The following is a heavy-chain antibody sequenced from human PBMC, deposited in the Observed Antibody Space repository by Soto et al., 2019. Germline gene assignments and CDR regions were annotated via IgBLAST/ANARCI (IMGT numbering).Heavy chain of an antibody. CDR1: AVTFSSYC. CDR3: ATDASPPHRHCIGESCADHLYLHSYPTRRSSDL. J-gene: IGHJ2*01. V-gene: IGHV3-30*03. CDR2: ISYDGSNK. Sequence: PRQSLRLSCRASAVTFSSYCKHGCRQAPGKGLEWVAVISYDGSNKYYADSVKGRFTISRDNSKNTLYLQMNSLRAEDTAVYYCATDASPPHRHCIGESCADHLYLHSYPTRRSSDL. D-gene: IGHD2-15*01.